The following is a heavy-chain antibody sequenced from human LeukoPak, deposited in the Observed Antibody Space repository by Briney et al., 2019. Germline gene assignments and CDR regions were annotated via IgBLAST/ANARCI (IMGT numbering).Heavy chain of an antibody. CDR2: ISWNSGSI. Sequence: PGRPLRLSCAASGFTFDDYAMHWVRQAPGKGLEWVSGISWNSGSIGYADSVKGRFTISRDNAKNSLYLQMNSLRAEDTALYYCAKDSDGSGFYYFDYWGQGTLVTVSS. D-gene: IGHD3-10*01. V-gene: IGHV3-9*01. J-gene: IGHJ4*02. CDR1: GFTFDDYA. CDR3: AKDSDGSGFYYFDY.